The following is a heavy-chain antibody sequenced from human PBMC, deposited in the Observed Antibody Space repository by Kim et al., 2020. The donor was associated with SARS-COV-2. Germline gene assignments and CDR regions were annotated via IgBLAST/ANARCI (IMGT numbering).Heavy chain of an antibody. Sequence: HYVASANGRFTISRDNYKNTLDLPMNSLRAEDAAVYYCATGNTYYEYWGQGALVTVSS. V-gene: IGHV3-23*03. J-gene: IGHJ4*02. D-gene: IGHD3-22*01. CDR3: ATGNTYYEY.